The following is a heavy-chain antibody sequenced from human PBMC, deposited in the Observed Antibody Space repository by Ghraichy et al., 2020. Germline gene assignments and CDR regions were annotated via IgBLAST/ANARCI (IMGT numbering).Heavy chain of an antibody. CDR2: ISNSGGAV. CDR1: GITLSTYA. D-gene: IGHD6-19*01. CDR3: ARESPSSGWYPYFDY. V-gene: IGHV3-48*02. J-gene: IGHJ4*02. Sequence: GSLRLSCAASGITLSTYAMNWVRQAPGKGLEWISYISNSGGAVYYADSVRGRFTISRDNSNNSLYLEMNSLRDDDAALYYCARESPSSGWYPYFDYWGQGALVTVSS.